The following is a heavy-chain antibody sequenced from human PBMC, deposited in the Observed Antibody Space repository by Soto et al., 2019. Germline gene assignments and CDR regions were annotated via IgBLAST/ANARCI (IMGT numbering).Heavy chain of an antibody. CDR1: GGSFSGYY. Sequence: QVQLPQCGAELLKPSETLSLTCAVYGGSFSGYYWSWIRQPPGKGLEWIGEINHSGSTNYNPSLKSRVTISVDTSKNQFSLKLSSVTAADAAVYYCARRWSGYSCFDYWGQGTLVTVSS. CDR3: ARRWSGYSCFDY. D-gene: IGHD3-3*01. J-gene: IGHJ4*02. CDR2: INHSGST. V-gene: IGHV4-34*01.